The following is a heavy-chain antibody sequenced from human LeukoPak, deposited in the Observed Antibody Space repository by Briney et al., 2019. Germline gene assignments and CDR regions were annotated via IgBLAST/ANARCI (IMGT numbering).Heavy chain of an antibody. CDR3: ARAVCPTIKFCDSSYSMDV. D-gene: IGHD6-6*01. CDR1: GFSFDDLG. J-gene: IGHJ6*03. Sequence: GSLRLSCAASGFSFDDLGMTWVRQVPGKGLEWVAGINWNGASTGYADSVRGRFTISRDNAKNSLYLQMNSLRAEDTALYYCARAVCPTIKFCDSSYSMDVWGKGTTVNVS. CDR2: INWNGAST. V-gene: IGHV3-20*04.